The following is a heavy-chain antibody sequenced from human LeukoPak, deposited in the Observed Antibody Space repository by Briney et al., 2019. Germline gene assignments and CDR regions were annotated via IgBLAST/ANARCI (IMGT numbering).Heavy chain of an antibody. J-gene: IGHJ4*02. Sequence: GGSLRLSCAASRFTFSSYWMAWVRQAPGKGLEWVANIKHDGSEKYHVDSAEGRFTISRDNAKNSLYLQMNSLRAEDTAVYYCAREEWLIRGYFDYWGQGTLVTVSS. CDR2: IKHDGSEK. CDR1: RFTFSSYW. D-gene: IGHD6-19*01. CDR3: AREEWLIRGYFDY. V-gene: IGHV3-7*01.